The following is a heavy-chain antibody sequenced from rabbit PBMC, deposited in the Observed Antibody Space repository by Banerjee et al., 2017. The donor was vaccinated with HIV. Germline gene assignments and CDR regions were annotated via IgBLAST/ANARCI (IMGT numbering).Heavy chain of an antibody. V-gene: IGHV1S45*01. CDR1: GFFLSNNYV. J-gene: IGHJ6*01. CDR2: INTDNINT. CDR3: ARDRHADSLDFAL. D-gene: IGHD4-2*01. Sequence: QHQLVGPGGGLVKPEASLTLTCKDSGFFLSNNYVMCWVRQAPGKGLEWIACINTDNINTYYASWAKGRFTISETSSTTVDLKMTSLTAADTANYFCARDRHADSLDFALWGPGTLVTVS.